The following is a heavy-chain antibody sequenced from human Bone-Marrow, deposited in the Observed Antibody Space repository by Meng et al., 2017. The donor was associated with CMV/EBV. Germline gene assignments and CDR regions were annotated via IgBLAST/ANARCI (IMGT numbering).Heavy chain of an antibody. D-gene: IGHD3-16*01. Sequence: GGSLRLSCAASGFTFSSYSMNWVRQAPGKGLEWVSSISSSSSYIYYADSVKGRFTISRDNAENSLYLHLNSLRVEDTAVYYCARDKTVRGTLPYFFDLWGQGTRVTVSS. J-gene: IGHJ4*02. V-gene: IGHV3-21*01. CDR3: ARDKTVRGTLPYFFDL. CDR1: GFTFSSYS. CDR2: ISSSSSYI.